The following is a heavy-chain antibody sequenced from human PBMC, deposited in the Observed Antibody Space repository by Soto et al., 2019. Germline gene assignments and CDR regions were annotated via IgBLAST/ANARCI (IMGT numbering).Heavy chain of an antibody. CDR1: GFTFSSYV. CDR2: ISGSGGST. J-gene: IGHJ4*02. Sequence: EVQLLESGGGLVQPGGSLRVSCAASGFTFSSYVMSWVRQAPGKGLEWVSAISGSGGSTYYADAVKGRFTISRDNSKNTLYLQMNSLRAEDTDVYYCAKGYCSSTSCYYFDYWGQGTLVTVSS. CDR3: AKGYCSSTSCYYFDY. V-gene: IGHV3-23*01. D-gene: IGHD2-2*01.